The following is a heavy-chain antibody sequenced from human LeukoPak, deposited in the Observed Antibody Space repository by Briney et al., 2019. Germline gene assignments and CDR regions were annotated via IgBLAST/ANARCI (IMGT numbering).Heavy chain of an antibody. J-gene: IGHJ4*02. CDR1: GFTFSNYW. Sequence: GGSLRLSCATSGFTFSNYWMSWVRQAPGKGLEWVASIKQDGSEKHYVDSVKGRFTISRDNAKNSLYLQMNSPRADDTAVYYCARLYSSSVNFWGQGTMVTVSS. CDR2: IKQDGSEK. V-gene: IGHV3-7*01. CDR3: ARLYSSSVNF. D-gene: IGHD6-13*01.